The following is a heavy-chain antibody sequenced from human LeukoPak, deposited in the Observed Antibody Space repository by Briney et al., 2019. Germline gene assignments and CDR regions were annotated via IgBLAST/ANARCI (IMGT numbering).Heavy chain of an antibody. CDR2: INPSGGST. CDR1: GYTFTSYY. V-gene: IGHV1-46*01. CDR3: ARVATVTRGDY. D-gene: IGHD4-17*01. J-gene: IGHJ4*02. Sequence: ASVKVSCKASGYTFTSYYMHWVRQAPGQGLEWRGIINPSGGSTSYAQKFQGRVTMTRDTSTSTVYMELSSLRSEDTAVYYCARVATVTRGDYWGQGTLVTVSS.